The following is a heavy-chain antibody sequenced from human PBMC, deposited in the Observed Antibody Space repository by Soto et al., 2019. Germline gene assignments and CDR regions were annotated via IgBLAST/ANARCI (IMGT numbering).Heavy chain of an antibody. CDR1: GFNFMTYY. CDR3: VRDPGGADYF. D-gene: IGHD2-21*01. CDR2: VKQDGTEQ. J-gene: IGHJ4*02. V-gene: IGHV3-7*01. Sequence: GGSLRLSCAASGFNFMTYYMSWVRQAPGKGLEWVANVKQDGTEQYYVESVKGRFTVSKDSVKKSLDLEMSSLRADDTGVVYCVRDPGGADYFCVQGTLVPVSS.